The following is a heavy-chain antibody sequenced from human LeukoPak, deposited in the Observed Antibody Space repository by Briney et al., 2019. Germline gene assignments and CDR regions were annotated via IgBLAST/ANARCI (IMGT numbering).Heavy chain of an antibody. Sequence: PGGSLRLSCVASGFTFSTYVMHWVRQAPGKGLEYVSAISSNGDNTYHADSVKGRFTISRDNSKNTLYLQMSSLRADDTAVYYCVRGTGYWGQGTLVTVSS. J-gene: IGHJ4*02. CDR3: VRGTGY. V-gene: IGHV3-64D*06. CDR1: GFTFSTYV. CDR2: ISSNGDNT.